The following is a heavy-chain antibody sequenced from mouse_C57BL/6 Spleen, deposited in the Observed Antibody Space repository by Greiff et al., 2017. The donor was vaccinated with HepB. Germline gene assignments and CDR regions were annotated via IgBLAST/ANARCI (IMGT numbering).Heavy chain of an antibody. D-gene: IGHD2-4*01. J-gene: IGHJ3*01. CDR3: TIYYDYGGWFAY. Sequence: EVQLQQSGAELVRPGASVKLSCTASGFNIKDDYMHWVKQRPEQGLEWIGWIDPETGDTEYASKCQGKSTITADTSSNTAYLQLSSLTSEDTAVYYGTIYYDYGGWFAYWGQGTLVTVSA. CDR2: IDPETGDT. CDR1: GFNIKDDY. V-gene: IGHV14-4*01.